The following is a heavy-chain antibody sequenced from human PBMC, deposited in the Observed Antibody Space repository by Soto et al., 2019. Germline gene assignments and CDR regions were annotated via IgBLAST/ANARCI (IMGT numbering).Heavy chain of an antibody. D-gene: IGHD7-27*01. CDR1: GDSISSYF. CDR3: ARDTGGYYLDS. Sequence: KPSETLSLTCTIYGDSISSYFWSWIRQPPGKGLEWIGYIHYSGTTVYSPSLKSRVTMSIDTSENQFTLNLTSVTAADTAVYFCARDTGGYYLDSWGQGXLVTVSS. CDR2: IHYSGTT. V-gene: IGHV4-59*01. J-gene: IGHJ4*01.